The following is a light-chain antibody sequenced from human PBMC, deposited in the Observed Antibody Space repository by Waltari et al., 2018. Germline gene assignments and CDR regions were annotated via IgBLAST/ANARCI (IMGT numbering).Light chain of an antibody. V-gene: IGKV3-11*01. CDR3: HQRNNWPDT. J-gene: IGKJ5*01. Sequence: EILLTQSPATLSLSPGERVTLSCRASQSVGSYLAWYQQKPGQAPRPLTYDASNRATGVPSRFSGTGTGTDFTLTISCVKPEDFAVYYCHQRNNWPDTFGPGTRLEIK. CDR2: DAS. CDR1: QSVGSY.